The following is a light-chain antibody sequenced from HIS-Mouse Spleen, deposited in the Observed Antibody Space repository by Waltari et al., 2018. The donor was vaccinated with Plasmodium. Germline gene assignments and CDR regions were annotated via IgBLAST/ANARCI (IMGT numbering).Light chain of an antibody. CDR1: SSDVGGYNY. CDR3: SSYTGSSTWV. Sequence: QSALTQPASVSGSPGQSITISCTGTSSDVGGYNYVSWYKQHPGKAPKLMIYEVSNRPSGVSTRCSGSKAGNTASLTISGLQAEDEADYYCSSYTGSSTWVFGGGTKLTVL. CDR2: EVS. V-gene: IGLV2-14*01. J-gene: IGLJ3*02.